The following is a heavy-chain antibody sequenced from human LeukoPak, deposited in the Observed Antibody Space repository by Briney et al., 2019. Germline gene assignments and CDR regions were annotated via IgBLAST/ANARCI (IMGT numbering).Heavy chain of an antibody. CDR1: GYTFTGYY. Sequence: ASVKVSCKASGYTFTGYYMHWVRQAPGQGLGWMGRINPNSGGTNYAQKFQGRVTMTRDTSISTAYMELSRLRSDDTAVYYCGIAAAGTLDYWGQGTLVTVSS. D-gene: IGHD6-13*01. CDR2: INPNSGGT. CDR3: GIAAAGTLDY. J-gene: IGHJ4*02. V-gene: IGHV1-2*06.